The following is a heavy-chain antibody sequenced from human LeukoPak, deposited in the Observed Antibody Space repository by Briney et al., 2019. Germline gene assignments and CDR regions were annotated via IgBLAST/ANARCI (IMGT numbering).Heavy chain of an antibody. CDR3: ARVFGSGWLVPGAFDI. CDR1: GFTFSSYS. D-gene: IGHD6-19*01. Sequence: GGSLRLSCAASGFTFSSYSMNWVRQAPGKGLGWVSYISSSSSTIYYADSVKGRFTISRDNAKNSLYLQMNSLRDEDTAVYYCARVFGSGWLVPGAFDIWGQGTMVTVSS. J-gene: IGHJ3*02. V-gene: IGHV3-48*02. CDR2: ISSSSSTI.